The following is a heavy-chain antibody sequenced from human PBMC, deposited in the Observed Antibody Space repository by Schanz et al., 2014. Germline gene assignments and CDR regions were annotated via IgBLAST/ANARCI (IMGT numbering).Heavy chain of an antibody. CDR3: ARDGYNAYDLKRGDY. CDR2: IYSGGST. J-gene: IGHJ4*02. Sequence: EVQLVESGGGLVQPGGSLRLSCAASGFTVSINYMSWVRQAPGKGLEWVSVIYSGGSTYYADSVQGRFTISRDNAKNSLYLQMNSLRAEDTAVYYCARDGYNAYDLKRGDYWGQGTQVAVSS. D-gene: IGHD5-12*01. V-gene: IGHV3-66*01. CDR1: GFTVSINY.